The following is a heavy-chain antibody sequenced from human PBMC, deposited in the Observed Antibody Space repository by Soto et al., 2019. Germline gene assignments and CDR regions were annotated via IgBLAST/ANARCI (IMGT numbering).Heavy chain of an antibody. J-gene: IGHJ4*02. CDR3: AKGYSSGWYYFDY. CDR1: GFTTNKHA. V-gene: IGHV3-23*01. D-gene: IGHD6-19*01. CDR2: ISGSGGST. Sequence: GGSLRLSCAVSGFTTNKHAMSWVRQAPEKGLEWVAGISGSGGSTYYADSVRGRFSISRDNSRNTLYLQMNGLRADDTAVYYCAKGYSSGWYYFDYWAQGTLVTVSS.